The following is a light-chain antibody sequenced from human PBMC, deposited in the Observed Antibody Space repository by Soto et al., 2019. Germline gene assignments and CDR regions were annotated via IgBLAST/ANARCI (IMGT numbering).Light chain of an antibody. CDR2: DTR. V-gene: IGLV7-46*01. CDR3: LLYYDTIRV. J-gene: IGLJ3*02. Sequence: QAVVTQEPSLTVSSGGTVTLTCGSSTGTVTTYHFPYWFQQKPGQAPTALIFDTRNRHSWTPARFSGSLLGGKAALTLSGAEPEDEADYYCLLYYDTIRVFGGGTKLTVL. CDR1: TGTVTTYHF.